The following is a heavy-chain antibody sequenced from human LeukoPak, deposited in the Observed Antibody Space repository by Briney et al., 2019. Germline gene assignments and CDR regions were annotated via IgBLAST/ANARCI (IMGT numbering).Heavy chain of an antibody. D-gene: IGHD2-15*01. CDR2: IKQDVSEK. CDR1: GFTFSSYW. CDR3: ARAQPPYCSGGSCYHSAFDY. Sequence: GGSLRLSCAASGFTFSSYWMSWVRQAPGKGLEWGANIKQDVSEKYYVDSVKGRFTISRDNAKNSLYLQMNSLRAEDTAVYYCARAQPPYCSGGSCYHSAFDYWGQGTLVTVSS. V-gene: IGHV3-7*01. J-gene: IGHJ4*02.